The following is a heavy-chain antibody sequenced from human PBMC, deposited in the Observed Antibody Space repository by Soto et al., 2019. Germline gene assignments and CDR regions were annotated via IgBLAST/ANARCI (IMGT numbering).Heavy chain of an antibody. J-gene: IGHJ6*02. V-gene: IGHV3-48*02. CDR1: GFTFSSYS. Sequence: GGSLRLSCAASGFTFSSYSMNWVRQAPGKGLEWVSYISSSSSTIYYAESVKGRFTISRDNAKNSLYLQMNSLRDEDTAVYYCARSRTMIVVVIPSVMDVWGQGTTVTVSS. D-gene: IGHD3-22*01. CDR2: ISSSSSTI. CDR3: ARSRTMIVVVIPSVMDV.